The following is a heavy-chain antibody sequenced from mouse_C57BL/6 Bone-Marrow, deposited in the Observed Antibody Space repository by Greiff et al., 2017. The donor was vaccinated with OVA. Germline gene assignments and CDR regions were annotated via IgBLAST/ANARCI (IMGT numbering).Heavy chain of an antibody. J-gene: IGHJ2*01. CDR1: GFTFSSYG. V-gene: IGHV5-6*01. CDR3: ARNPYGNYSY. CDR2: ISSGGSYT. D-gene: IGHD2-1*01. Sequence: EVKLVESGGDLVKPGGSLKLSCAASGFTFSSYGMSWVRQTPDKRLEWVATISSGGSYTYYPDSVKGRFTISRDHAKNTLYLQMSSLKSDDTAMYYCARNPYGNYSYWGQGTTLTVSS.